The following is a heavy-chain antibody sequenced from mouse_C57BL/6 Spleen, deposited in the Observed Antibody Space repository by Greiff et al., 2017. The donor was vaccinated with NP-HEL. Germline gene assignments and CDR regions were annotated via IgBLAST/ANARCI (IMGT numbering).Heavy chain of an antibody. CDR1: GYTFTSYW. V-gene: IGHV1-59*01. CDR3: ARGWLLRAMDY. CDR2: IDPSDSYT. J-gene: IGHJ4*01. Sequence: VQLQQPGAELVRPGTSVKLSCKASGYTFTSYWMHWVKQRPGQGLEWIGVIDPSDSYTNYNQKFKGKATLTVDTSSSTAYMQLSSLTSEDSAVYYCARGWLLRAMDYWGQGTSVTVSS. D-gene: IGHD2-3*01.